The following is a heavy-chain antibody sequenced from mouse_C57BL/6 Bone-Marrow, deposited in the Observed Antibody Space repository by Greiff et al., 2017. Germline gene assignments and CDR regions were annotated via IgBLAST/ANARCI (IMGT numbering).Heavy chain of an antibody. V-gene: IGHV14-3*01. CDR3: ARYDGYFSWFAY. CDR2: IDPANGNT. J-gene: IGHJ3*01. D-gene: IGHD2-3*01. CDR1: GFNIKNTY. Sequence: VHVKQSVAELVRPGASVKLSCTASGFNIKNTYMHWVKQRPEQGLEWIGRIDPANGNTKYAPKFQGTATITADTSSNTAYLQLSSLTSEDTAIYYCARYDGYFSWFAYWGQGTLVTVSA.